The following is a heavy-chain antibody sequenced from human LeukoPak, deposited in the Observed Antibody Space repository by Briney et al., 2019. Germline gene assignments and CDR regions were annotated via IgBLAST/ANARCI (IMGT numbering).Heavy chain of an antibody. Sequence: GGSLRLSCAASGFTFSNYWMSWVRQTPGKGLEWVANIKQDGSKKNYVDSVKGRFTISRDNAKNSLYLQMNSLRAEDTAVYYCAGRSGSLDCWGQGTLVTVSS. CDR3: AGRSGSLDC. J-gene: IGHJ4*02. D-gene: IGHD3-10*01. CDR1: GFTFSNYW. CDR2: IKQDGSKK. V-gene: IGHV3-7*01.